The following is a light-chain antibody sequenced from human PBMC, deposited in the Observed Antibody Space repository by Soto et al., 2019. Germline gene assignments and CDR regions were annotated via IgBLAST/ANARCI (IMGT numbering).Light chain of an antibody. J-gene: IGKJ4*01. Sequence: DIQMTQSPSSLSASVGDRVTITCRASQGIGNYLSWYQQKPGKVPKLLIHTSSTLQSGVPSRFSGSGSGTDFTLTISSLQPEDVATYYCQKHDGAPLTFGGGTKVEIK. CDR1: QGIGNY. V-gene: IGKV1-27*01. CDR2: TSS. CDR3: QKHDGAPLT.